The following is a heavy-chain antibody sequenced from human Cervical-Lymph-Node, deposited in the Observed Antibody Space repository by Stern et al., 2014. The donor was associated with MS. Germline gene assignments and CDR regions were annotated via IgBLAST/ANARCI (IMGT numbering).Heavy chain of an antibody. CDR2: INDYNGNT. CDR3: ARSYGSGISGMDV. D-gene: IGHD3-10*01. CDR1: GYTFAGDG. J-gene: IGHJ6*02. Sequence: VQLVESGGEVKKPGASVKVSCKDYGYTFAGDGITWVRQAPGQGIEWMGWINDYNGNTNYAQKLQDRVTMTTDTPTSIAYLELKGLRSDDTAVYYCARSYGSGISGMDVWGQGTTVIVSS. V-gene: IGHV1-18*01.